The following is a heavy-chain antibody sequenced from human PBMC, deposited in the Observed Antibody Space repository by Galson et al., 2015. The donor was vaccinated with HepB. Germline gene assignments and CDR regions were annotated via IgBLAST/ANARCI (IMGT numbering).Heavy chain of an antibody. V-gene: IGHV5-10-1*01. D-gene: IGHD2-15*01. J-gene: IGHJ4*02. CDR3: ARHVGGMGYCSGGSCYSLRGYYFDY. Sequence: QSGAEVTKPGESLRISCKGYGSSFTSYWISWVRQMPGKGLEWMGRIDPSDSYTNYSPSFQGHVTISADKSISTAYLQWSSLKASDTAMYYCARHVGGMGYCSGGSCYSLRGYYFDYWGQGTLVTVSS. CDR2: IDPSDSYT. CDR1: GSSFTSYW.